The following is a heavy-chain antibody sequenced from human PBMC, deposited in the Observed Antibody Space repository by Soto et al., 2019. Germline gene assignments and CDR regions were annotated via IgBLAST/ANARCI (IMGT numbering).Heavy chain of an antibody. J-gene: IGHJ5*02. CDR3: ARAYYVTKGYSLDP. Sequence: SLTCTVSGASISSYFWNWIRQPPGRGLEWIGYLYYSGSTNYNPSFKNQVIISVNTTKNQFSVRLSSVTAAETAVYYCARAYYVTKGYSLDPWGLGTLVTVSS. CDR2: LYYSGST. CDR1: GASISSYF. D-gene: IGHD3-10*01. V-gene: IGHV4-59*01.